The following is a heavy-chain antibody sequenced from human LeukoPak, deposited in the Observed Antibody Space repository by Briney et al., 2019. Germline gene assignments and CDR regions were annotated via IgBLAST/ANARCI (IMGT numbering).Heavy chain of an antibody. Sequence: SGGSLRLSCSASGFTFSSYGMHWVRQAPGKGLEWVAVISYDGRNTYYADSVKGRFTMSRDNSKHTLYLQMNSLRPEDTAVYYCAKNLANFGPGSYYTTLDYWGQGTLVTVSS. CDR2: ISYDGRNT. D-gene: IGHD3-10*01. J-gene: IGHJ4*02. CDR1: GFTFSSYG. CDR3: AKNLANFGPGSYYTTLDY. V-gene: IGHV3-30*18.